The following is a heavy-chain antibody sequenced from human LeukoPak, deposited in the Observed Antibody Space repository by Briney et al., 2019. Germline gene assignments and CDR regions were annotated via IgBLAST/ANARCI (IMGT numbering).Heavy chain of an antibody. CDR1: GGSISSYY. CDR2: IYYSGST. V-gene: IGHV4-59*08. Sequence: SETLSLTCTVSGGSISSYYWSWIRQPPGKGLEWIGYIYYSGSTNYCPSLKSRITISVDTSKNQFSLKLSSVTAADTAVYYCARHYVFVYGGSSFDYWGQGTLVTVSS. J-gene: IGHJ4*02. D-gene: IGHD2-8*01. CDR3: ARHYVFVYGGSSFDY.